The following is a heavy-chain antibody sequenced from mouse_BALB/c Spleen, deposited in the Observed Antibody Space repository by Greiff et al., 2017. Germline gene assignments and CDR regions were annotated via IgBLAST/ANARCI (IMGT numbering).Heavy chain of an antibody. Sequence: VKLQQSGPQLVRPGASVKISCKASGYSFTSYWMHWVKQRPGQGLEWIGMIDPSDSETRLNQKFKDKATLTVDKSSSTAYMQLSSPTSEDSAVYYCARDGNYYAMDYWGQGTSVTVSS. CDR3: ARDGNYYAMDY. CDR1: GYSFTSYW. J-gene: IGHJ4*01. D-gene: IGHD2-1*01. CDR2: IDPSDSET. V-gene: IGHV1S126*01.